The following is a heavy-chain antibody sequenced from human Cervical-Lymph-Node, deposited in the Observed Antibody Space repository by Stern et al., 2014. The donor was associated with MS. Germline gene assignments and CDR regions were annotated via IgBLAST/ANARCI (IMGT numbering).Heavy chain of an antibody. V-gene: IGHV3-7*01. D-gene: IGHD2-2*01. J-gene: IGHJ4*01. CDR2: IKEDGSEK. CDR1: GFPFSNYW. CDR3: ASAPTQHDY. Sequence: EVQLLESGGGLVQPGGSLRLSCAASGFPFSNYWMTWVRQAPGKGLEWVANIKEDGSEKYYIDSVKGRFTISRDNAGDSLYLQMNSLRAEDTAVYYCASAPTQHDY.